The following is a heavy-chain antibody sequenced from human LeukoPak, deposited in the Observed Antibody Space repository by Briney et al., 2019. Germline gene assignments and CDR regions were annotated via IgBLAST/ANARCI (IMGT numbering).Heavy chain of an antibody. CDR1: SGSIRSYY. CDR3: ARYARGGCSSTSCYTTWFDP. D-gene: IGHD2-2*02. Sequence: SETLSLTCTVSSGSIRSYYWSWIRQPPGKGLEWIGYIYYSGSTNYNPSLKSRVTISVDTSKNQFSLKLSSVTAADTAVYYCARYARGGCSSTSCYTTWFDPWGQGTLVTVSS. V-gene: IGHV4-59*01. J-gene: IGHJ5*02. CDR2: IYYSGST.